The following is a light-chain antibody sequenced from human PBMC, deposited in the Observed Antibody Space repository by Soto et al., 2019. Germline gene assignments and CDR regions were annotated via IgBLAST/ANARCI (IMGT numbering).Light chain of an antibody. CDR2: GNS. Sequence: QSVLTQPPLVSGAPGQRVTISCTGSSSNIGAGYDVHWYQQPPGTAPKLLIYGNSNRPSGVPDRFSGSKSGTSASLAITGLQAEDEADYYCQSYDSSLSGSVFGGGTKLTVL. J-gene: IGLJ3*02. V-gene: IGLV1-40*01. CDR3: QSYDSSLSGSV. CDR1: SSNIGAGYD.